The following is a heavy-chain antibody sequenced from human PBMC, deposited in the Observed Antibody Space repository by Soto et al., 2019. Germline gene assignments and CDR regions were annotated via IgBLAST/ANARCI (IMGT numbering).Heavy chain of an antibody. J-gene: IGHJ4*02. CDR2: ISAYNGNT. V-gene: IGHV1-18*01. CDR1: GYTFTSYG. D-gene: IGHD3-10*01. Sequence: AALKVSCKSSGYTFTSYGISWVRQAPGQGLEWMGWISAYNGNTNYAQKLQGRVTMTTDTSTSTAYMELRSLRSDDTAVYYCARDSSSDYGSGRPLDYWGQGTLVTVSS. CDR3: ARDSSSDYGSGRPLDY.